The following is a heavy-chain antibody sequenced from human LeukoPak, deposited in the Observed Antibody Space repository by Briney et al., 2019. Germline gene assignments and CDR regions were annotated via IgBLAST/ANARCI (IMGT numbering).Heavy chain of an antibody. CDR2: IIPIFGIA. Sequence: GASVKVSCKASGGTFSSYAISWVRQAPGQGLEWMGRIIPIFGIANYAQKFQGRVAITADKSTSTAYMELSSLKSEDTAVYYCARDRGGYYYDSTPGVPFDYWGQGTLVTVSS. J-gene: IGHJ4*02. CDR1: GGTFSSYA. D-gene: IGHD3-22*01. CDR3: ARDRGGYYYDSTPGVPFDY. V-gene: IGHV1-69*04.